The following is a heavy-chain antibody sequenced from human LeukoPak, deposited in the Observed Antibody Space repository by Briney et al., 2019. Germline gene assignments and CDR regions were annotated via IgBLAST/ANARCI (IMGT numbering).Heavy chain of an antibody. V-gene: IGHV4-34*01. Sequence: SETLSLTCAVYGGSFSGYYWSWIRQPPGKGLEWIGEINHSGGTNYNPSLKSRVTISVDTSKNQFSLKLSSVTAADTAVYYCARVAPKYDYVWGSYRYYYYYYMDVWGKGTTVTVSS. CDR3: ARVAPKYDYVWGSYRYYYYYYMDV. J-gene: IGHJ6*03. CDR2: INHSGGT. CDR1: GGSFSGYY. D-gene: IGHD3-16*02.